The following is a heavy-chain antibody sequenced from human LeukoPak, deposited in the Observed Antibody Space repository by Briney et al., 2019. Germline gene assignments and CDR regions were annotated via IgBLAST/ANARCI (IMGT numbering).Heavy chain of an antibody. V-gene: IGHV3-23*01. D-gene: IGHD2-15*01. CDR1: GFTFSSYA. CDR2: ISGSGGST. CDR3: AKNLYCGGGSCYPSALGMDV. Sequence: GGSLRLSCAASGFTFSSYAMSWVRQAPGKGLEWVSAISGSGGSTYYADSVKGRFTISRDNSKNTLFLQMNSLRAEDTAVYYCAKNLYCGGGSCYPSALGMDVWGQGTTVTVSS. J-gene: IGHJ6*02.